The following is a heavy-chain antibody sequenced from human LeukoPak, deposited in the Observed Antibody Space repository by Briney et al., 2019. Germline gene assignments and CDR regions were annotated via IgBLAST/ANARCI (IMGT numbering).Heavy chain of an antibody. D-gene: IGHD3-10*01. CDR2: VYYSGST. V-gene: IGHV4-59*08. J-gene: IGHJ4*02. Sequence: SETLSLTCAVYGGSFSGYYWSWIRQPPGKGLEWIGYVYYSGSTNYNPSLKSRVTISVDTSKNQFSLKLRSVTAADTAVYYCARKYGSGTYAYFDFWGQGTLVTVSS. CDR3: ARKYGSGTYAYFDF. CDR1: GGSFSGYY.